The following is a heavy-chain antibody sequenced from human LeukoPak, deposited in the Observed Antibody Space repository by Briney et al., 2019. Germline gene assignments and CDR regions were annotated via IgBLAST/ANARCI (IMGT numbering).Heavy chain of an antibody. Sequence: ASVKVSCKASGYTFTSHGFSWVRQAPGQGLEWMGWISAYNGNTRYAQSIQGRVTMTTDSSTSTTYMELRNLRSDDTAVYYCARDTPGDGYNRGEYWGQGTLVTVFS. CDR2: ISAYNGNT. CDR3: ARDTPGDGYNRGEY. V-gene: IGHV1-18*01. CDR1: GYTFTSHG. D-gene: IGHD5-24*01. J-gene: IGHJ4*02.